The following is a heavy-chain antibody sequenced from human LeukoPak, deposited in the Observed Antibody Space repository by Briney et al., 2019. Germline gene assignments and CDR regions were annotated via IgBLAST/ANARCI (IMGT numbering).Heavy chain of an antibody. CDR1: GDSIRSHY. CDR2: IYNSATT. CDR3: ARGGEGYNDDAFEV. D-gene: IGHD5-24*01. J-gene: IGHJ3*01. Sequence: SETLSLTCTVSGDSIRSHYCAWIRQPPGKGLEWIGHIYNSATTDYNPSFKSRVTISLDTSKKQFSLKMTSVIALDSAVYYCARGGEGYNDDAFEVWGLGTAVTVSS. V-gene: IGHV4-59*11.